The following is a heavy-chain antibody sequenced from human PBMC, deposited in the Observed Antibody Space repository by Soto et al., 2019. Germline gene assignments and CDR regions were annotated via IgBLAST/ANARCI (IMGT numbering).Heavy chain of an antibody. CDR2: MNPNSGNI. Sequence: ASVKVSCKASGYTFTSYDINWVRQATGQGLEWMGWMNPNSGNIGYAQKFQGRVTMTRNTSISTAYMELSSLRSEDTAVYYCARGGYCSGGSCYPLYAFDIWGQGTMVTVSS. J-gene: IGHJ3*02. CDR3: ARGGYCSGGSCYPLYAFDI. D-gene: IGHD2-15*01. CDR1: GYTFTSYD. V-gene: IGHV1-8*01.